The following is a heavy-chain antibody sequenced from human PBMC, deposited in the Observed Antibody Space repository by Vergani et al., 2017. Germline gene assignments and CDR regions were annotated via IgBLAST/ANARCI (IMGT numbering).Heavy chain of an antibody. V-gene: IGHV3-30*18. CDR2: ISYDGTQK. CDR1: GFTSSYYG. Sequence: QVHLVESGGGVVQPGRSLRLSCVVSGFTSSYYGMHWVRQAPGKGLEWVAVISYDGTQKYYADSVKGRFTISRDNSKNTLYLQMNSLRAEDTAVYYCAKDHHETSYYYDYMDVWGKGTTVTVSS. J-gene: IGHJ6*03. CDR3: AKDHHETSYYYDYMDV.